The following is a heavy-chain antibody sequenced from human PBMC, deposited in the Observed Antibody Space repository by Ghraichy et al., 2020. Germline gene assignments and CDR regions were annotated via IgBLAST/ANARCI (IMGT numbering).Heavy chain of an antibody. D-gene: IGHD3-16*01. Sequence: GGSLRLSCVGSGFTFSSYSMNWVRQSPGKGLEWVAYITSSSRFKSYADSVKGRFTVSRDNAQNSMHLEMNSLSDDDTAVDYCARGSRGGRVDYDDGRDGGGQGT. CDR3: ARGSRGGRVDYDDGRDG. V-gene: IGHV3-48*02. CDR1: GFTFSSYS. CDR2: ITSSSRFK. J-gene: IGHJ6*01.